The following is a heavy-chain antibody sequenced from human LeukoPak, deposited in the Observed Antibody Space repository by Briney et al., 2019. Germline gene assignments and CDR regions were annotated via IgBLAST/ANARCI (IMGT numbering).Heavy chain of an antibody. CDR1: GFTFSRYR. J-gene: IGHJ3*02. Sequence: PGGSLRLSCAGSGFTFSRYRISWVRQAPGKGLEWVASIKQDVGDEYYGDSVKGRFIISRDNGKNSLFLQMNSLSAEDTAVYYCAREGDGFDIWGQGTMVTVYS. CDR2: IKQDVGDE. V-gene: IGHV3-7*01. CDR3: AREGDGFDI.